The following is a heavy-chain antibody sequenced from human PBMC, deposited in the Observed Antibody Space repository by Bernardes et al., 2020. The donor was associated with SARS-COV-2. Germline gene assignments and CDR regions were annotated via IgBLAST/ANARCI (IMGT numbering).Heavy chain of an antibody. CDR1: GFTFSSYS. D-gene: IGHD6-13*01. J-gene: IGHJ6*02. CDR3: ARKMQQQRGWCMDV. V-gene: IGHV3-21*01. CDR2: ISSSSSYI. Sequence: GGSLRLSCAASGFTFSSYSMNWVRQAPGKGLEWVSSISSSSSYIYYADSVKGRFTISRDNAKNSLYLQMNSLRAEDTAVYYCARKMQQQRGWCMDVWGQGTTVTVSS.